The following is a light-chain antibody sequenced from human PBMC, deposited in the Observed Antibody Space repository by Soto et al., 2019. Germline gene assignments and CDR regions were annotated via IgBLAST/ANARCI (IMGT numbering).Light chain of an antibody. J-gene: IGLJ1*01. Sequence: QSVRTRPAAVSGSPGQSITSACTGASGDGGSYSLVSWYQQHPGKAPRRIIYEVTARPSGVSNRFSGSKSGNTASLTISGLQAEDEAEYYCSSYTNINTRACVFGTGTKVTVL. CDR2: EVT. CDR1: SGDGGSYSL. V-gene: IGLV2-14*01. CDR3: SSYTNINTRACV.